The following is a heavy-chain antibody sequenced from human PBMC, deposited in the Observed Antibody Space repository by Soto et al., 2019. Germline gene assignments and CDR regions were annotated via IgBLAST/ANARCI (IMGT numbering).Heavy chain of an antibody. CDR1: GFRFSDHS. CDR3: ARLPKVSLVKA. J-gene: IGHJ4*02. Sequence: LVESGGGLVHPGESLRLSCEGSGFRFSDHSMNWVRQAPGKGLQWISYISSNGDITYYADSVKGRFTVSRDNANNALFLPMISLSDDDTATYKCARLPKVSLVKAWGQGARVTVSS. V-gene: IGHV3-48*02. CDR2: ISSNGDIT. D-gene: IGHD2-21*01.